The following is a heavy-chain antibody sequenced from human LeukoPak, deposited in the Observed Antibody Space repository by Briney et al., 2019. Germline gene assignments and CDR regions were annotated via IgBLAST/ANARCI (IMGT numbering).Heavy chain of an antibody. CDR1: GFTFSSYA. D-gene: IGHD2-15*01. CDR2: ISGSGGST. Sequence: GGSLRLSCAASGFTFSSYAMSWVRQAPGKGLEWVSAISGSGGSTYYADSVKGRFTISRDNSKNTLYLQMNSLRAEDTAVYYCAASVVAATPSRWFDPWGQGTLVTVSS. CDR3: AASVVAATPSRWFDP. J-gene: IGHJ5*02. V-gene: IGHV3-23*01.